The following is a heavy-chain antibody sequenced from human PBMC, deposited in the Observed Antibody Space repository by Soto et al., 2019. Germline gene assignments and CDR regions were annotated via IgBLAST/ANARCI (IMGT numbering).Heavy chain of an antibody. J-gene: IGHJ3*02. D-gene: IGHD5-12*01. CDR1: GFRFIEYS. CDR3: ARDQVRGLDGFDI. V-gene: IGHV3-21*01. Sequence: AWALRLSCAASGFRFIEYSMNWVRQAPGKGLEWVSSISRSADNTYYADSVEGRFTISRDNAKNSMYLQMNSLRAEDTAVYYCARDQVRGLDGFDIGGQGTTVT. CDR2: ISRSADNT.